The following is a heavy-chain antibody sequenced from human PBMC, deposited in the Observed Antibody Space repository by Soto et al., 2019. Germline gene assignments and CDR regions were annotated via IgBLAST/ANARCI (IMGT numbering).Heavy chain of an antibody. V-gene: IGHV4-39*01. D-gene: IGHD3-3*01. CDR2: IYYSGTT. CDR1: GVSISSSSYY. Sequence: SETLSLTCSVSGVSISSSSYYWGWIRQPPGKGLEWIGSIYYSGTTYHNPSLKSRVSISVDTSKNQFSLNLTSVTAADTAVYYCARQCTRLRPNITIVAASSLDMGGQGTRVT. CDR3: ARQCTRLRPNITIVAASSLDM. J-gene: IGHJ3*01.